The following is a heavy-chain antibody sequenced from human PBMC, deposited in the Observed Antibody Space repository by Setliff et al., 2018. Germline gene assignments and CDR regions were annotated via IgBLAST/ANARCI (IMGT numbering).Heavy chain of an antibody. CDR1: GFTFNSYW. D-gene: IGHD7-27*01. Sequence: GESLKISCAASGFTFNSYWMSWVRQVPGKGLVWVSRINGDGTITNYADSVKGRFTISRDNAKNTLYLQMNSLRGEDTAVYFCASIDWGENFYNMDVWGKGTTVTVSS. V-gene: IGHV3-74*01. J-gene: IGHJ6*03. CDR3: ASIDWGENFYNMDV. CDR2: INGDGTIT.